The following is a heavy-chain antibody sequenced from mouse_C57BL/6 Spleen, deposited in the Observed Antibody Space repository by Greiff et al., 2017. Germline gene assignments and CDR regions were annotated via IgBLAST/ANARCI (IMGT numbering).Heavy chain of an antibody. D-gene: IGHD2-5*01. J-gene: IGHJ1*03. CDR2: IYPGDGDT. V-gene: IGHV1-82*01. CDR1: GYAFSSSW. Sequence: VKLMESGPELVKPGASVTISCKASGYAFSSSWMNWVKQRPGKGLGWIGRIYPGDGDTNYNGKFKGKATLTADKSSSTAYMQLSSLTSEDSAVYFCARLHSNYGYFDVWGTGTTVTVSS. CDR3: ARLHSNYGYFDV.